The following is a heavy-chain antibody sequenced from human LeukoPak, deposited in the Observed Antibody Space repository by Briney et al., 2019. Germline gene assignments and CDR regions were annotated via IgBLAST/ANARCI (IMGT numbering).Heavy chain of an antibody. D-gene: IGHD6-13*01. CDR1: GYTFTGYY. J-gene: IGHJ5*02. CDR2: INPNSGGT. V-gene: IGHV1-2*02. Sequence: ASVKVSCKASGYTFTGYYMHWVRQAPGQGLEWMGWINPNSGGTNYAQKFQGRVTMTRDTSISTAYMELSRLRSDDTAVYCCARDGGYSSSWYVINWFDPWGQGTLVTVSS. CDR3: ARDGGYSSSWYVINWFDP.